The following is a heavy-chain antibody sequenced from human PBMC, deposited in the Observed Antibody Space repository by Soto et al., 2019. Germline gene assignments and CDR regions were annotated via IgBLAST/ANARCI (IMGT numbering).Heavy chain of an antibody. Sequence: QVQLVASGGGVVQPGRSLRLSCAASGFTFSSYAMHWVRQAPGKGLEWVAVISYDGSNKYYADSVKGRFTISRDNSKNTLYLQMNSLRAEDTAVYYCARDGGGGIDYWGQGTLVTVSS. J-gene: IGHJ4*02. CDR2: ISYDGSNK. CDR1: GFTFSSYA. D-gene: IGHD2-15*01. V-gene: IGHV3-30-3*01. CDR3: ARDGGGGIDY.